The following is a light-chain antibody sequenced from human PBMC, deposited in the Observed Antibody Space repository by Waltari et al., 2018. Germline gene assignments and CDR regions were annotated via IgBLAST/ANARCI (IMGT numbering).Light chain of an antibody. Sequence: QSALTQPASVSGSPGQSITISCTGTSSDVGGSNCVSWYQQYPGNAPKVLISEVSNRPSGVSNRFSGSKSGNTASLTISGLQAEDEADYYCNSCTGSGAYVFGTGTKVTVL. CDR1: SSDVGGSNC. CDR3: NSCTGSGAYV. CDR2: EVS. V-gene: IGLV2-14*01. J-gene: IGLJ1*01.